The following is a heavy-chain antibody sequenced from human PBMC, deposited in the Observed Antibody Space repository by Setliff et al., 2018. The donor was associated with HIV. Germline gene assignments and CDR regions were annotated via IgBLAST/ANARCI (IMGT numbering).Heavy chain of an antibody. CDR1: GYTFTSYG. V-gene: IGHV1-18*01. J-gene: IGHJ4*01. CDR2: INIRSGNT. D-gene: IGHD1-1*01. Sequence: ASVKVSCKASGYTFTSYGISWVRQAPGQGLEWMGWINIRSGNTNYAQKLQGRVTMTTDTSTSTAYMELRSLRSDDTAVYYCARQLSNSLDHWGQGTPVTVSS. CDR3: ARQLSNSLDH.